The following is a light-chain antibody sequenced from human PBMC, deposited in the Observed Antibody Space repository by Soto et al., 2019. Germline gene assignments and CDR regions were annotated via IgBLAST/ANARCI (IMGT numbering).Light chain of an antibody. J-gene: IGLJ3*02. V-gene: IGLV2-14*01. CDR3: SSYTTAYTQV. CDR2: EVS. Sequence: QSALTQPASVSGSPGQSITISCTGTSSDVGAYTSVSWYQQHPGKAPKLMIYEVSNRPSGVSNRFSGSKSGNTASLTISRLQAEDEAHYYCSSYTTAYTQVFGGGTQLTVL. CDR1: SSDVGAYTS.